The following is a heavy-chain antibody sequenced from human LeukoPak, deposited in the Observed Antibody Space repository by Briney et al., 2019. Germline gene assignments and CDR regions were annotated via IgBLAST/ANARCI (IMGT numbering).Heavy chain of an antibody. D-gene: IGHD1-26*01. CDR2: ISNTGSHT. CDR1: GFSFSDNY. V-gene: IGHV3-11*03. CDR3: ARSRGVGPVAYFDY. J-gene: IGHJ4*02. Sequence: NPGGSLRLSCAASGFSFSDNYMSWIRQAPGQGLEWVSYISNTGSHTMYAESVRGRFTISRDNAKNSLYLEMNSLRADDTAVYYCARSRGVGPVAYFDYWGQGTVVTVSS.